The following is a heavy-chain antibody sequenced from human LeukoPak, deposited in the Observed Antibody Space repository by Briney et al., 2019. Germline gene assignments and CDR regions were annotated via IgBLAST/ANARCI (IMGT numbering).Heavy chain of an antibody. CDR1: GFTFSVYA. J-gene: IGHJ4*02. Sequence: AGGSLRLSCAASGFTFSVYAMSWVRQAPGKGLEWVSAISGSGRSTYYADSVKGRFSISRDDSKNTLYLQMNSLRAKDTAVYYCAKSGLTVAGNGQGGQGTLVTVSS. CDR2: ISGSGRST. V-gene: IGHV3-23*01. D-gene: IGHD6-19*01. CDR3: AKSGLTVAGNGQ.